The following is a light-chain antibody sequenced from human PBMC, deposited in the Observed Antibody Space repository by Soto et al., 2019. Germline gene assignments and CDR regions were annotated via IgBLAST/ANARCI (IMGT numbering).Light chain of an antibody. CDR3: QSYDSSLGPLVI. CDR1: SSNIGAGYD. Sequence: QSVLTQPPSVSGAPGQRVTLSCTGSSSNIGAGYDVHWHQQLPGAAPKLLIYGNTDRPSGVPNRFSASRSGTSASLAITGLQAEDEADYYCQSYDSSLGPLVIFGGGTKLTVL. CDR2: GNT. J-gene: IGLJ2*01. V-gene: IGLV1-40*01.